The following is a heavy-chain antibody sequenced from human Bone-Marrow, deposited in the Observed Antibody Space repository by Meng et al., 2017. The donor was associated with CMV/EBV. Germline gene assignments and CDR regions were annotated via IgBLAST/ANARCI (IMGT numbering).Heavy chain of an antibody. CDR1: GYTFSNYD. J-gene: IGHJ4*02. CDR3: ARGDSDCSGSSCYNY. D-gene: IGHD2-2*02. CDR2: MNPYSGNT. V-gene: IGHV1-8*01. Sequence: ASVKVSCKASGYTFSNYDINWLRQATGQGLGWMGWMNPYSGNTGYAQKFQGRVTMTRDTSINTAYMEVRTLTSADTAVYYCARGDSDCSGSSCYNYWGQGTLVTVSS.